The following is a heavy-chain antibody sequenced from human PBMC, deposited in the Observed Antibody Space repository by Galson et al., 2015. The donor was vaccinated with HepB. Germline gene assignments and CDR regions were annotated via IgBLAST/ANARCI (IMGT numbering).Heavy chain of an antibody. D-gene: IGHD1-26*01. Sequence: SVKVSCKASGYTFTSYAMNWVRQAPGQGLEWMGWINTNTGNPTYAQGFTGRFVFSLDTSVSTAYLQISSLKAEDAAVYYCARGHGPVLPNLGSYGPPELYDYWGQGTLVTVSS. V-gene: IGHV7-4-1*02. CDR2: INTNTGNP. CDR3: ARGHGPVLPNLGSYGPPELYDY. CDR1: GYTFTSYA. J-gene: IGHJ4*02.